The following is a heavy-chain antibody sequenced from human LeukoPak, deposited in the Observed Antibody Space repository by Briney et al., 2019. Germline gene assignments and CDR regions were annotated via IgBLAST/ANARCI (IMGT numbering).Heavy chain of an antibody. V-gene: IGHV3-23*01. CDR3: ARDFGGFPLDY. D-gene: IGHD4-23*01. J-gene: IGHJ4*02. Sequence: GGSLRLSCAASGFTFSTYVMSWVRQTPGKGLEWVSTISNSGGSTYNADSVKGRFTISRDNSKNTLYLQMNSLRAEDTAVYYCARDFGGFPLDYWGQGTLVTVSS. CDR2: ISNSGGST. CDR1: GFTFSTYV.